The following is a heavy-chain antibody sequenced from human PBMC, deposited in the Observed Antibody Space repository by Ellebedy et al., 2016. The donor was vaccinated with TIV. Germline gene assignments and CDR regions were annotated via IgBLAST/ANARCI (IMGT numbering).Heavy chain of an antibody. Sequence: SETLSLXXSVSGDPVSSDTYYWSWIRQSPGKGLEWIGHIYYNGSTNYNPSLKSRVTISVDTSNNQFSLRLSSVTAADTAVYFCSTASFLRAEYFVCWGQGTLVTVSS. CDR1: GDPVSSDTYY. CDR3: STASFLRAEYFVC. J-gene: IGHJ4*02. V-gene: IGHV4-61*01. CDR2: IYYNGST. D-gene: IGHD2/OR15-2a*01.